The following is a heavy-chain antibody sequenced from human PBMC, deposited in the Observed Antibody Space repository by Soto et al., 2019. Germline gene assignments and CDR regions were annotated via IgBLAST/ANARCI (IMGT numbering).Heavy chain of an antibody. V-gene: IGHV4-4*02. J-gene: IGHJ6*02. CDR1: GGSVSSSNW. D-gene: IGHD3-10*02. Sequence: SETLSLTCAVSGGSVSSSNWWSWVRQPPGKGLEWIGEIYHSGSTNYNPSLKSRVTISVDKSKNQFSLKLSSVTAADTAVYYCASVRGGYYYAMDVWGQGTTVTVSS. CDR3: ASVRGGYYYAMDV. CDR2: IYHSGST.